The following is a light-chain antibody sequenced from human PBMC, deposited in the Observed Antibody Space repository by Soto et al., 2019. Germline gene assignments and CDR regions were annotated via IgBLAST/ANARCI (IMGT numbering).Light chain of an antibody. Sequence: EIVLTQSPGTLSLSPGERATLSCRAGQSVTSNYLAWYQQKPGQAPRLLIYGGSTRATGVPDRFSGSGSGTDFTLTITRVEPEDFAVYYCQQYGRSPLMHTFGQGTKLGVK. CDR2: GGS. J-gene: IGKJ2*01. CDR1: QSVTSNY. CDR3: QQYGRSPLMHT. V-gene: IGKV3-20*01.